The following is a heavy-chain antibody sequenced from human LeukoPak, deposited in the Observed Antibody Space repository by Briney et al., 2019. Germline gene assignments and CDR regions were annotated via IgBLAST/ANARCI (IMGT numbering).Heavy chain of an antibody. CDR1: GFTFSSYA. CDR2: ISASGDST. D-gene: IGHD1-1*01. V-gene: IGHV3-23*01. J-gene: IGHJ4*02. Sequence: PGGSLRLSCAASGFTFSSYAMSWARQAPGKGREWVSTISASGDSTYYADPVKGRFTISRDISRNTLYVQMNSLRAEDTAVYYCARYIRSPLYYFDYWGRGTLVTVSS. CDR3: ARYIRSPLYYFDY.